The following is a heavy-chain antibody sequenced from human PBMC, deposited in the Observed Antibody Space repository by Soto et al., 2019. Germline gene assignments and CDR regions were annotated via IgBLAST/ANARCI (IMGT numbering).Heavy chain of an antibody. CDR3: ARYNSYAIDY. V-gene: IGHV4-59*01. D-gene: IGHD2-8*01. CDR1: GSSISSYY. CDR2: IHYSGTT. Sequence: TLSLTCTVSGSSISSYYWSWIRQPPGKGLEWIANIHYSGTTNYNPSLASRVTLSVDTSKNQFSLKMTSVTAADRAMYFCARYNSYAIDYWGRGTLVTVSS. J-gene: IGHJ4*02.